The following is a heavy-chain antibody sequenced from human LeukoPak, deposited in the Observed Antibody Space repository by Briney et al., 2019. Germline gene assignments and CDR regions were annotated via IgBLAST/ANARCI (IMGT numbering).Heavy chain of an antibody. D-gene: IGHD3-22*01. J-gene: IGHJ4*02. CDR3: ARLSHDSSGYQIDY. Sequence: EESLEISCKGSGYSFTSYWIGWVRQMPGKGLECMGIIYPGDSDTRYSPSFQGQVTISADKSISTAYLQWSSLKASDTAMYYCARLSHDSSGYQIDYWGQGTLVTVSS. CDR2: IYPGDSDT. V-gene: IGHV5-51*01. CDR1: GYSFTSYW.